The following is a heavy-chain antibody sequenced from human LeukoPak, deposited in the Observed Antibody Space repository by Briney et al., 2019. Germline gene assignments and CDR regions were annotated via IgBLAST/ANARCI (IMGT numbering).Heavy chain of an antibody. CDR2: INSDGSRT. CDR3: AKDKGGGYGNDGFDI. Sequence: GGSLRLSCTASGFTFSDYWMHWVRQAPGKGLVWVSRINSDGSRTNYADCVKGRFTISRDNAKNTVFLQMNSLRAEDTAVYYCAKDKGGGYGNDGFDIWGRGTMVTVSS. J-gene: IGHJ3*02. CDR1: GFTFSDYW. D-gene: IGHD3-16*01. V-gene: IGHV3-74*01.